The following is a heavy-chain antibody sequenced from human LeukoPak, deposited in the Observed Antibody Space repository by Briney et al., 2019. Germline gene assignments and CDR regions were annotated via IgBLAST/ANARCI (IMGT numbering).Heavy chain of an antibody. D-gene: IGHD1-26*01. CDR1: GYTFNSYY. CDR3: ARAILVGAVTLRYFDL. J-gene: IGHJ2*01. V-gene: IGHV1-46*02. Sequence: ASVKVSCKASGYTFNSYYMHWVRQAPGQGLEWMGIINPSGGSTSYAQKFQGRVTMTRDTSTSTVYMELSSLRSEDTAVCYCARAILVGAVTLRYFDLWGRGTLVTVSS. CDR2: INPSGGST.